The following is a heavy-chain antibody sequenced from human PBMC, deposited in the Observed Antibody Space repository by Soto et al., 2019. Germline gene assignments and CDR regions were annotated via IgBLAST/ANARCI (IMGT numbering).Heavy chain of an antibody. J-gene: IGHJ5*02. Sequence: QVQLVQSGAEVKKPGSSVKVSCKASGGTFSSYTITWVRQAPGQGLEWMGRIIPILGIANYAQKFQGRVTITADKSTSTAYMELSSLSSEDTAVYYCARGIAAAGPRGWFDPWGQGTLVTFSS. D-gene: IGHD6-13*01. V-gene: IGHV1-69*02. CDR2: IIPILGIA. CDR3: ARGIAAAGPRGWFDP. CDR1: GGTFSSYT.